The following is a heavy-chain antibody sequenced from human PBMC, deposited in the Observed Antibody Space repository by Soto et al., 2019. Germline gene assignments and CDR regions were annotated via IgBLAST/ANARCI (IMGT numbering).Heavy chain of an antibody. J-gene: IGHJ6*02. D-gene: IGHD5-18*01. V-gene: IGHV3-23*01. CDR1: VFTFSSYA. CDR3: AKWVQLWSKLQLNYYYYGMDV. CDR2: ISGSGGST. Sequence: GSLRLSCAASVFTFSSYAMSWVRQAPGKGLEWVSAISGSGGSTYYADSVKGRFTISRDNSKNTLYLQMNSLRAEDTAVYYCAKWVQLWSKLQLNYYYYGMDVWGQGTTVTVSS.